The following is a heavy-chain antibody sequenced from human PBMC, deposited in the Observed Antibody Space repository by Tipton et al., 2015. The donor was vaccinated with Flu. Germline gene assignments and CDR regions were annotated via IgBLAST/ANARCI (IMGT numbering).Heavy chain of an antibody. V-gene: IGHV4-61*03. CDR1: GDSVSTDYYY. CDR3: ARDRSLAPGAMVD. J-gene: IGHJ4*02. D-gene: IGHD5-18*01. Sequence: GLVKPSETLSLTCAVSGDSVSTDYYYWSWLRQPPGKGLEWIGYIYYTGTTKYNPSLQSRVTVSVDRAKKYFSLKLSSVTAADTAVYFCARDRSLAPGAMVDWGQGTRVTVSS. CDR2: IYYTGTT.